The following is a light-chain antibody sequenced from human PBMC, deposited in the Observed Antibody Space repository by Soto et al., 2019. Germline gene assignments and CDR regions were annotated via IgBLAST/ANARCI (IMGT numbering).Light chain of an antibody. V-gene: IGKV1-12*01. CDR3: QQADSYPLT. J-gene: IGKJ5*01. CDR1: QGIGSW. Sequence: DIPMTQSPSSVSASVGDSVTITCRASQGIGSWLAWYQKKPGKAPKLLIYGASNLQSGVPSRFSGSGSGTDFTLTISNLQPEDFATYYCQQADSYPLTLGQGTRLEIK. CDR2: GAS.